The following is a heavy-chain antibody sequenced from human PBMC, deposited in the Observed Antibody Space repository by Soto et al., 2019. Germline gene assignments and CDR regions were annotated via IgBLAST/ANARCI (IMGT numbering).Heavy chain of an antibody. CDR1: GFTFSTYW. CDR3: ASQPVVGSSEY. J-gene: IGHJ4*02. D-gene: IGHD6-19*01. V-gene: IGHV3-7*03. CDR2: IKKDGSEK. Sequence: EVQLVESGGGLVQPGGTLRLSCAASGFTFSTYWMGWVRQAPGKGLEWVANIKKDGSEKYSVESVKGRFSIFRDNAKNSRYMQMNSLSAEDTALYYCASQPVVGSSEYWGQGTLVTVSS.